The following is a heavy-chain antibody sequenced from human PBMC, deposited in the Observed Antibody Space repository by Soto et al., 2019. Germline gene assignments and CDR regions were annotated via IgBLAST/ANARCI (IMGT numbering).Heavy chain of an antibody. J-gene: IGHJ4*02. CDR1: GRSISTYF. CDR3: ARAYYGATFRFDF. V-gene: IGHV4-59*01. CDR2: VSDSGNT. Sequence: SSETLSLTCAVSGRSISTYFWSWIRQSPGKGLEWIGYVSDSGNTRYNPSPKSRVTLSLDISRNHVSLRLSSVTAADTAVYYCARAYYGATFRFDFWGQGALVTVSS. D-gene: IGHD3-3*01.